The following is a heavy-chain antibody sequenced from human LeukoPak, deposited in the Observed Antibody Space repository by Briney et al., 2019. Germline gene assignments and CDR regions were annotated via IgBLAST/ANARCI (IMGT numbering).Heavy chain of an antibody. CDR2: IYYSGCT. J-gene: IGHJ4*02. CDR1: GGSIGSSSYY. CDR3: ARPSSGWYAYFDY. Sequence: SETLSLTCTVSGGSIGSSSYYWGWIRQPPGKGLEWIGSIYYSGCTYYNPSIKNRVTKSVDTSKYQFALKLTSVTAADTAVYYCARPSSGWYAYFDYWGQGTLVSVSS. D-gene: IGHD6-19*01. V-gene: IGHV4-39*01.